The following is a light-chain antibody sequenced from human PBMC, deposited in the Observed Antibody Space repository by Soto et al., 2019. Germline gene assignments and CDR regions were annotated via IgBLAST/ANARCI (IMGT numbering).Light chain of an antibody. CDR3: VLYMGSDVV. CDR2: STN. J-gene: IGLJ2*01. CDR1: SGSVSTSSY. V-gene: IGLV8-61*01. Sequence: QAVVTQEPSLSVSPGGTVTLTCGLTSGSVSTSSYPSWYQQTPGQAPRALIYSTNTRSSGVPDRFSGSIPGNKAALTITGAQAEDESDYYCVLYMGSDVVFGGGTKVTVL.